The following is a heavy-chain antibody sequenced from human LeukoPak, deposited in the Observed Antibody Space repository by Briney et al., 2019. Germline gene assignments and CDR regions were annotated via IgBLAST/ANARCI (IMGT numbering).Heavy chain of an antibody. CDR2: INPNSGGT. CDR3: ARGYSSGWYLLWTVPYYGMDV. V-gene: IGHV1-2*02. Sequence: ASVKVSCKASGYTFTGYYMHWVRQAPGQGLEWMGWINPNSGGTNYAQKFQGRVAMTRDTSISTAYMELSRLRSDDTAVYYCARGYSSGWYLLWTVPYYGMDVWGQGTTVTVSS. J-gene: IGHJ6*02. D-gene: IGHD6-19*01. CDR1: GYTFTGYY.